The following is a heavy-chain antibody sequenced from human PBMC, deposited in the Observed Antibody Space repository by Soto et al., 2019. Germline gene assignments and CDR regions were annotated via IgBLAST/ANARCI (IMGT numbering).Heavy chain of an antibody. CDR2: IIPILGIA. J-gene: IGHJ4*02. Sequence: ASVKVSCKASGGTFSSYTISWVRQAPGQGLEWMGRIIPILGIANYAQKFQGRVTITADKSTSTAYMELSSLRSEDTAVYYCARGPPGHPIDYWGQGTLVTVSS. CDR3: ARGPPGHPIDY. CDR1: GGTFSSYT. V-gene: IGHV1-69*02.